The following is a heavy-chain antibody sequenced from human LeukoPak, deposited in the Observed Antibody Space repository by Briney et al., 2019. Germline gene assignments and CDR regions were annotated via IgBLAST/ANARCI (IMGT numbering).Heavy chain of an antibody. J-gene: IGHJ3*02. V-gene: IGHV4-59*01. Sequence: SEALSLTCTVSGGSISSYYWSWIRQPPGKGLGWIGYIYYSGSTNYNPSLKSRVTISVDTSKNQFSLKMSSVTAADTAVYYCARDLKLDGSSGYYAFDIWGQGTMVTVSS. CDR3: ARDLKLDGSSGYYAFDI. D-gene: IGHD3-22*01. CDR2: IYYSGST. CDR1: GGSISSYY.